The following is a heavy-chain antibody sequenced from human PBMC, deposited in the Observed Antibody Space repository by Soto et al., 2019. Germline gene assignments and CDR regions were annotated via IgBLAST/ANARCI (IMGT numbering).Heavy chain of an antibody. Sequence: GGSLRLSCAASGFTFSSYAMSWVRQAPGKGLEWVSAISGSGGSTYYADSVKGRFTISRDNSKNTLYLQMNSLRAEDTAVYYCAKARPLDYRSGSYFDYRGQGNLVTVS. J-gene: IGHJ4*02. CDR3: AKARPLDYRSGSYFDY. V-gene: IGHV3-23*01. CDR2: ISGSGGST. D-gene: IGHD1-26*01. CDR1: GFTFSSYA.